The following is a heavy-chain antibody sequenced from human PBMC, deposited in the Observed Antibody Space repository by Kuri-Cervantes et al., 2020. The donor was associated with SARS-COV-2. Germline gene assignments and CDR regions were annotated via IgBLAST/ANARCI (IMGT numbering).Heavy chain of an antibody. CDR1: GFTFSSYG. D-gene: IGHD1-7*01. CDR3: AAELVAAYGMDV. V-gene: IGHV3-33*01. CDR2: IWYDGSNK. Sequence: GESLKIFCAASGFTFSSYGMHWVRQAPGKGLEWVAVIWYDGSNKYYVDSVKGRFTISRDNSKNTLYLQMNSLRAEDTAVYYCAAELVAAYGMDVWGQGTTVTVSS. J-gene: IGHJ6*02.